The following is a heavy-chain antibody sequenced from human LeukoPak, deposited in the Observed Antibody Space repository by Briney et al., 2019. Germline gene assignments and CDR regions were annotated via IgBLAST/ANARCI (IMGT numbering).Heavy chain of an antibody. J-gene: IGHJ3*02. CDR3: ARFWSLYGDYGIYAFDI. CDR1: GYTFTSYG. V-gene: IGHV1-18*01. Sequence: ASVTVSFKASGYTFTSYGISWVRQAPGQGLEWMGWISAYNGNTNYAQKLQGRVTMTTDTSTSTAYMELRSLRSDDTAVYYCARFWSLYGDYGIYAFDIWGQGTMVTVSS. D-gene: IGHD4-17*01. CDR2: ISAYNGNT.